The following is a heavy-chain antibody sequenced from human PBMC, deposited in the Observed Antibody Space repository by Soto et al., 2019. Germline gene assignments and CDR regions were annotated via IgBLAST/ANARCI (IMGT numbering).Heavy chain of an antibody. CDR1: GFTFSSYV. V-gene: IGHV3-64*01. J-gene: IGHJ4*02. CDR2: VSSNGGSA. Sequence: EVQLVESGGGLVQPGGSLRLSCAASGFTFSSYVMHWVRQAPGKELEYVSAVSSNGGSAYYVNSVKGRFAISRDNSKNTLSLQMGSLRAEDMAVYYCARSEDYGDYVAYWGQGTLVTVSS. CDR3: ARSEDYGDYVAY. D-gene: IGHD4-17*01.